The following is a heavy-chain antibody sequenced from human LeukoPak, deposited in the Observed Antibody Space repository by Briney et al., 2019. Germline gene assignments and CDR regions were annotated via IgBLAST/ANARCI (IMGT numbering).Heavy chain of an antibody. D-gene: IGHD3-10*01. J-gene: IGHJ3*02. CDR2: IYPGDSDS. CDR3: ATNTMFRGIHAFDI. Sequence: GESLKISCKGSGYSFTSYWIGWVRQMPGKGLEWMGIIYPGDSDSRYSPSFQGQVTISADKSISTAYLQWSSLKASDSAMYYCATNTMFRGIHAFDIWGQGTMVTVSS. V-gene: IGHV5-51*01. CDR1: GYSFTSYW.